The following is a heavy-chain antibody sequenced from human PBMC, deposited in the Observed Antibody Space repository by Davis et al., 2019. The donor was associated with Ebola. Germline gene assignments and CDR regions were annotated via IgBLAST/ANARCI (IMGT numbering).Heavy chain of an antibody. CDR2: IYPGDSDT. J-gene: IGHJ5*02. D-gene: IGHD2-2*01. Sequence: GESLKISCKGFGYSFISYWIGWVRQMPGKGLEWMGIIYPGDSDTRYSPSFKGQVTISVDKSMNTAYLQWSGRKASDTAIYYCARRGYCSGTGCPWGWFDPWGQGTLVTVSS. CDR1: GYSFISYW. CDR3: ARRGYCSGTGCPWGWFDP. V-gene: IGHV5-51*01.